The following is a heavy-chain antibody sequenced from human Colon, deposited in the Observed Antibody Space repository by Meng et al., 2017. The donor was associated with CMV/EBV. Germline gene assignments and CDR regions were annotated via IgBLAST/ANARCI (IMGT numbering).Heavy chain of an antibody. CDR3: ARPLSPRSAYSALLAF. Sequence: GGSLRLSCAASGFIVSNNNMSWVRQAPGKGLEWVSSITTANAYKSYAESVKGRFTISRDDAKSSLFLQMDSLRVDDTAVYYCARPLSPRSAYSALLAFWGQGTLVTVSS. V-gene: IGHV3-21*06. CDR2: ITTANAYK. CDR1: GFIVSNNN. D-gene: IGHD2-15*01. J-gene: IGHJ4*02.